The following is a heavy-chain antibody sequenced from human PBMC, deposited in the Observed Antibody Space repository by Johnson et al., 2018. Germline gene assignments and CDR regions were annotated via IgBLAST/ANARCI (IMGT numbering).Heavy chain of an antibody. D-gene: IGHD3-3*01. CDR3: AKERQIEYAFGYYSGDAIYI. V-gene: IGHV3-30*18. CDR1: GFTFSSYG. Sequence: QVQLVQSGGGVVQPGGSLRLSCAASGFTFSSYGVHWVRQAPGKGLEWVASISHDGSKTHYADSVKGRLTISRDNSRNTLYLQMNSLRVEDAAVYYCAKERQIEYAFGYYSGDAIYIWGQGTTVTVSS. J-gene: IGHJ3*02. CDR2: ISHDGSKT.